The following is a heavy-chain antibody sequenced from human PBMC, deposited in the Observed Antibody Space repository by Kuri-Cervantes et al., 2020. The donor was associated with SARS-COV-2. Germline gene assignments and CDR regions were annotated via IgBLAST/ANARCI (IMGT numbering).Heavy chain of an antibody. CDR3: AIGRGVRGVPLGQFDY. CDR1: GFTFSSYW. D-gene: IGHD3-10*01. Sequence: LSLTCAASGFTFSSYWMHWVRQAPGKGLVWVSRINSDGSSTSYADSVKGRFTISRDNAKNTLYLQMNSLRAEDTAVYYCAIGRGVRGVPLGQFDYWGQGTLVTVSS. V-gene: IGHV3-74*01. J-gene: IGHJ4*02. CDR2: INSDGSST.